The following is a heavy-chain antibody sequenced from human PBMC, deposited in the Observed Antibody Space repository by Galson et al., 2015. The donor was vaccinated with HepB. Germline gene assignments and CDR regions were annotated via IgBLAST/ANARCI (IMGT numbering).Heavy chain of an antibody. V-gene: IGHV4-30-2*01. D-gene: IGHD5-18*01. CDR3: ALSRGYTYGPPDS. J-gene: IGHJ4*02. CDR1: GASISSGGFS. CDR2: IYHSGST. Sequence: LSLTCAVSGASISSGGFSWSWIRQPPGKGLEWIGHIYHSGSTYYNPSLERRVTISEDMSKNQFSLKLTSVTAADSAVYYCALSRGYTYGPPDSWGQGTLVTVSS.